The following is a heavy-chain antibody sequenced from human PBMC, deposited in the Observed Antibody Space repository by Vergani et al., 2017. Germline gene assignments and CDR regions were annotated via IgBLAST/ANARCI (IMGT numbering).Heavy chain of an antibody. CDR3: AKDVSSGWYQHFDY. D-gene: IGHD6-19*01. Sequence: QVQLVESGGGVVQPGGSLRLSCAASGFTFSSYGMHWVRQAPGKGLEWVEFIRYDGSNKYYADSVKGRFTISRDNSKNTLYLQMNSLRAEDTAVYYCAKDVSSGWYQHFDYWGQGTLVTVSS. CDR2: IRYDGSNK. J-gene: IGHJ4*02. CDR1: GFTFSSYG. V-gene: IGHV3-30*02.